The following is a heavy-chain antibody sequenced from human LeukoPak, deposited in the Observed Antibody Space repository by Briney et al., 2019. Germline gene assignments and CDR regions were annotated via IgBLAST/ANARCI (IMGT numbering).Heavy chain of an antibody. CDR2: ISGSGGST. CDR3: AKGDIVVVPAAITYYYYMDV. D-gene: IGHD2-2*01. CDR1: GFTFSSYA. Sequence: GGSLRLSCVASGFTFSSYAMSWVRQAPGKGLEWVSAISGSGGSTYYADSVKGRFTISRDNSKNTLYLQMNSLRAEDTAVYYCAKGDIVVVPAAITYYYYMDVWGKGTTVTVSS. J-gene: IGHJ6*03. V-gene: IGHV3-23*01.